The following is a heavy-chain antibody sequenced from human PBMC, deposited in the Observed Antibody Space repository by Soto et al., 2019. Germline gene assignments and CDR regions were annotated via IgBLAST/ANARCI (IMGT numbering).Heavy chain of an antibody. Sequence: GGSLRLSCAASGFKFRNYAIHWVRQAPGKGLEWLAVIWFDGSKKYYADSVKGRFTISRDNSKHTVYLDMNSLTADDSGVFYCARAHTMMILDRFDPWGHGTLVTVSS. J-gene: IGHJ5*02. CDR2: IWFDGSKK. CDR3: ARAHTMMILDRFDP. CDR1: GFKFRNYA. D-gene: IGHD3-22*01. V-gene: IGHV3-33*01.